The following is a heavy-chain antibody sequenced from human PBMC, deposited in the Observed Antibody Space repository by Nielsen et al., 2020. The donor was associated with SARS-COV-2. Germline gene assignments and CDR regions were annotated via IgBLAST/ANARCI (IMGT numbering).Heavy chain of an antibody. D-gene: IGHD2-8*01. CDR3: AKDSTDAIRPRSSTPLDC. J-gene: IGHJ4*02. CDR2: ISHAGSKI. Sequence: GESLKISCEASGFTFSSYGLHWVRQAPGKGLEWVAVISHAGSKIQYADSVDGRFTVSRDNSRNTLYLQMDGLRVEDTAVYFCAKDSTDAIRPRSSTPLDCWGQGTLVTVSS. CDR1: GFTFSSYG. V-gene: IGHV3-30*18.